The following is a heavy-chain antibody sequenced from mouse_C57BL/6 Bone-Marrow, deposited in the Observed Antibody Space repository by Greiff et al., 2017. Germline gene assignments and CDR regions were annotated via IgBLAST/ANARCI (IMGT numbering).Heavy chain of an antibody. V-gene: IGHV1-47*01. CDR1: GYTFTTYP. Sequence: VQVVVSGAELVKPGASVKMSCKASGYTFTTYPIEWMKQNHGKSLEWIGNFHPYNDDTKYNEKFKGKATLTVEKSSSTVYLELSRLTSDDSAVYYCARGGNYGGYYFDYWGQGTTLTVSS. CDR2: FHPYNDDT. D-gene: IGHD2-1*01. CDR3: ARGGNYGGYYFDY. J-gene: IGHJ2*01.